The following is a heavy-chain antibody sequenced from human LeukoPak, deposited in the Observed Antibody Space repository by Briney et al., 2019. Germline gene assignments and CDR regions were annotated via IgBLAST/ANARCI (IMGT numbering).Heavy chain of an antibody. V-gene: IGHV3-74*01. J-gene: IGHJ4*02. CDR3: AKSPLQYCSGGSCYAMLFDY. CDR2: INSDGSTT. CDR1: GFTFSSYW. Sequence: GGSLRLSCAASGFTFSSYWMHWVRQAPGKGLMWVSRINSDGSTTSYADSVKGRFTISRDNAKNTLYLQMNSLRAEDTAVYYCAKSPLQYCSGGSCYAMLFDYWGQGTLVTVSS. D-gene: IGHD2-15*01.